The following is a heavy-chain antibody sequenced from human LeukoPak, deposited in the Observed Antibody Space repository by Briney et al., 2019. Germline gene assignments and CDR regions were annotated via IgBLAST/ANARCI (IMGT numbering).Heavy chain of an antibody. CDR2: IYYSGST. CDR3: ARLTTMVRGVAFDY. Sequence: PSETLSLTCTVSGGSISSSSYYWGWIRQPPGKGLEWIGSIYYSGSTYYNPSLKSRVTISVDTSKNQFSLKLSSVTAADTAVYYCARLTTMVRGVAFDYWGQGTLVTVSS. CDR1: GGSISSSSYY. V-gene: IGHV4-39*07. J-gene: IGHJ4*02. D-gene: IGHD3-10*01.